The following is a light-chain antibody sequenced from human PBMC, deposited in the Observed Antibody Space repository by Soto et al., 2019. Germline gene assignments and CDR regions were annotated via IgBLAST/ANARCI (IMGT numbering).Light chain of an antibody. CDR2: DVF. V-gene: IGKV2D-29*01. CDR3: MQSIDHPLT. J-gene: IGKJ1*01. CDR1: QSLLHSDGKTY. Sequence: DVVMTQTPLSRSVTPGQPASISCKSSQSLLHSDGKTYLCWYLQKPGQPPQILIYDVFNRFSGVPDRFSGSGSGTNFTLKISRVEAEDVGVYYCMQSIDHPLTFGQGTKVEIK.